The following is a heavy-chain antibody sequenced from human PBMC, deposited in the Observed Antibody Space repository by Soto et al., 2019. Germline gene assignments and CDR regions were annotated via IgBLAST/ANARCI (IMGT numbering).Heavy chain of an antibody. Sequence: ASVKVSCKASGYTFTSYYMHWVRQAPGQGLEWMGIINPSGGSTSYAQKFQGRVTMTGDTSTSTVYMELSSLRSEDTAVYYCAREPRGYCISTSCYPSGFDYWG. D-gene: IGHD2-2*01. J-gene: IGHJ4*01. CDR2: INPSGGST. V-gene: IGHV1-46*01. CDR1: GYTFTSYY. CDR3: AREPRGYCISTSCYPSGFDY.